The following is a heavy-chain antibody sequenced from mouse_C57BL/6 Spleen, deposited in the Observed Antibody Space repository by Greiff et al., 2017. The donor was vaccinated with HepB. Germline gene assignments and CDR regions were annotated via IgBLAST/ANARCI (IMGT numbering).Heavy chain of an antibody. CDR3: ARAPYYYGSRYYFDY. Sequence: EVQLQQSGPGLVKPSQSLSLTCSVTGYSITSGYYWNWIRQFPGNKLEWMGYISYDGSNNYNPSLKNRISITRDTSKNQFFLKLNSVTTEDTATYYCARAPYYYGSRYYFDYWGQGTTLTVSS. V-gene: IGHV3-6*01. CDR2: ISYDGSN. CDR1: GYSITSGYY. J-gene: IGHJ2*01. D-gene: IGHD1-1*01.